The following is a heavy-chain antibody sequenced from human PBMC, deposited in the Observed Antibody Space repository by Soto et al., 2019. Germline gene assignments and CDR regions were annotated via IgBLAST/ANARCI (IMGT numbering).Heavy chain of an antibody. CDR3: AREVGDYDILTGYYRNPKFDY. CDR2: INPNSGGT. CDR1: GYTFTGYY. V-gene: IGHV1-2*04. Sequence: ASVKVSCKASGYTFTGYYMHWVRQAPGQGLEWMGWINPNSGGTNYAQKFQGWVTMTRDTSISTAYMELSRLRSDDTAVYYCAREVGDYDILTGYYRNPKFDYWGRG. D-gene: IGHD3-9*01. J-gene: IGHJ4*02.